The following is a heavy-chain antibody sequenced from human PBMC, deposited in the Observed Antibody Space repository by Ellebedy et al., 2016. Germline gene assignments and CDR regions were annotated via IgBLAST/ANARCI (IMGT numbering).Heavy chain of an antibody. CDR2: ISSSSSYI. CDR1: GFTFSSYS. Sequence: GESLKISXAASGFTFSSYSMNWVRQAPGKGLEWVSSISSSSSYIYYADSVKGRFTISRDNAKNSLYLQMNSLRAEDTAVYYCASRGLYYYYYYMDVWGKGTTVTVSS. D-gene: IGHD3-10*01. CDR3: ASRGLYYYYYYMDV. J-gene: IGHJ6*03. V-gene: IGHV3-21*01.